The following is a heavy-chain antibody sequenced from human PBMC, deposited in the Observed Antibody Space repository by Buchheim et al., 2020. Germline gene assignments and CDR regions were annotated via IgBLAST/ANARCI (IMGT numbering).Heavy chain of an antibody. V-gene: IGHV4-31*03. J-gene: IGHJ6*02. CDR3: ARDGYKNFGEYFAMDV. Sequence: QMQLQESGPGLVKPLQTLSLTCTVSGGSINRGGYYWSWIRQHSVRGLEWIGYIYYTGATYYSTSLKSRVSISVDMSKNQFSLRVNSVTAADTAVYFCARDGYKNFGEYFAMDVWGQGT. CDR2: IYYTGAT. CDR1: GGSINRGGYY. D-gene: IGHD1-1*01.